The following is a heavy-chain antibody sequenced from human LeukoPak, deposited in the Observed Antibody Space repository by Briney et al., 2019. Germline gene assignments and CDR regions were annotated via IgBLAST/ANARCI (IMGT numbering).Heavy chain of an antibody. V-gene: IGHV3-53*04. D-gene: IGHD6-6*01. CDR2: IYSGGST. Sequence: GGSLRLSCAASGFTLSSYYMSWVRQAPGKGLEWVSVIYSGGSTYYADSVKGRFTISRHNSKNTLYLQMNSLRTEDTAVYYCARDRYSSSSFWFDPWGQGTLVTVSS. CDR1: GFTLSSYY. CDR3: ARDRYSSSSFWFDP. J-gene: IGHJ5*02.